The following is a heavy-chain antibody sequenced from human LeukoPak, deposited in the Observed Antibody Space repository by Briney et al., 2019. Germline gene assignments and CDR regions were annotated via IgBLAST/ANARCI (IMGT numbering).Heavy chain of an antibody. CDR3: ARDNSGSFPPIFDH. CDR1: GDSMTSGSYY. Sequence: SQTLSLTCTVSGDSMTSGSYYWSWIRQPAGKGLEWIGRVYTRGSAAYNPSLKSRVTLSVDTSNNQVSPRLTSVTAADTAVYYCARDNSGSFPPIFDHWGQGFQVTVSS. V-gene: IGHV4-61*02. D-gene: IGHD1-26*01. CDR2: VYTRGSA. J-gene: IGHJ4*02.